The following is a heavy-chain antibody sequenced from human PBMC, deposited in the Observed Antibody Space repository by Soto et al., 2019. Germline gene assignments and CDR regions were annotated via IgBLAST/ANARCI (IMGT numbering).Heavy chain of an antibody. Sequence: QVQVVESGGGLVKPGGSLRLSCVASGFTFSDYYMGWVRQAPGKGLEWVSYLSHNATAKHNADSVRGRFTISRDNAKNSLYLDVRSQRAVVTAMYDSARWSSGFDSWGRGTLVTVSS. CDR2: LSHNATAK. V-gene: IGHV3-11*01. CDR3: ARWSSGFDS. J-gene: IGHJ4*02. CDR1: GFTFSDYY. D-gene: IGHD7-27*01.